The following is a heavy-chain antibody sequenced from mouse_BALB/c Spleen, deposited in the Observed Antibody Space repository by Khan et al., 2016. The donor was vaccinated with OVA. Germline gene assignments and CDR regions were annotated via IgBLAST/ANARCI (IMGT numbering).Heavy chain of an antibody. V-gene: IGHV1-4*01. J-gene: IGHJ3*01. Sequence: QVQLKQSGAELARPGASVKMSCKASGYTFTSYTIHWIKLRPGQGLEWIGFINPSNGYTNYNQKFKDKATLTADKSSTTVYMQLSSLTSDDSAVYNCVXDGAYHRNDGWFAYWGQGTLVTVSA. CDR3: VXDGAYHRNDGWFAY. D-gene: IGHD2-14*01. CDR2: INPSNGYT. CDR1: GYTFTSYT.